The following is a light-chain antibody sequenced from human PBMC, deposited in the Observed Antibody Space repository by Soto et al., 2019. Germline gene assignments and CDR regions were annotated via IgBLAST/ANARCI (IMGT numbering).Light chain of an antibody. Sequence: EIVMTQSPATLSVSPGERATLSCRASQSVSSNLAWYQQKPGQAPRLLIYRASTRATGIPARFSGSGSGTEFTLTISSLQSEDFAVYYCQQYNNWPPYTFGQETKLEIK. J-gene: IGKJ2*01. CDR1: QSVSSN. CDR3: QQYNNWPPYT. V-gene: IGKV3-15*01. CDR2: RAS.